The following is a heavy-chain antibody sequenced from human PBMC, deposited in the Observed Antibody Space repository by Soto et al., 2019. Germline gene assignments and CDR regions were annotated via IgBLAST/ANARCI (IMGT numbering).Heavy chain of an antibody. CDR1: GGSFSGYY. D-gene: IGHD5-12*01. CDR3: ARLHASGYDFSDY. V-gene: IGHV4-34*01. J-gene: IGHJ4*02. Sequence: ETLSLTCAVYGGSFSGYYWSWIRQPPGKGLEWIGEINHSGSTNYNPSLKSRVTISVDTSKNQFSLKLSSVTAADTAVYYCARLHASGYDFSDYWGQGTLVTVPS. CDR2: INHSGST.